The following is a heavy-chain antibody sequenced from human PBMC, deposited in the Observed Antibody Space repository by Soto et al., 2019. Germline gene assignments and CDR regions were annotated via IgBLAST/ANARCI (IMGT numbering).Heavy chain of an antibody. CDR1: GFTFSSYA. CDR3: AKNVDDSSYSQCDY. V-gene: IGHV3-23*01. J-gene: IGHJ4*02. D-gene: IGHD2-15*01. Sequence: EVQLLESGGGLVQPGGSLRLSCTASGFTFSSYAMSWVRQAPGEGLEWVSAVSRSGGSTYYADSAKGRFTISRDNSKNTLYLQMNSLRAEDTAVYYCAKNVDDSSYSQCDYWGQGTLVTVSS. CDR2: VSRSGGST.